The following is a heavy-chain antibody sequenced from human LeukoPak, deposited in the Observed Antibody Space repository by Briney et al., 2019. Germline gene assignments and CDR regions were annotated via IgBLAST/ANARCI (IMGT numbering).Heavy chain of an antibody. D-gene: IGHD3-10*01. CDR1: GDSVSSNSAA. V-gene: IGHV6-1*01. Sequence: SQTLSLTCAISGDSVSSNSAAWNWIRQSPSRGLEWLGRTYYRSKWYNDYAVSVKSRITINPDTSKNQFSLQLNSVTPEDTAVYYCARGSFGDYGSGGNWFDPWGQGTLVTVSS. CDR2: TYYRSKWYN. CDR3: ARGSFGDYGSGGNWFDP. J-gene: IGHJ5*02.